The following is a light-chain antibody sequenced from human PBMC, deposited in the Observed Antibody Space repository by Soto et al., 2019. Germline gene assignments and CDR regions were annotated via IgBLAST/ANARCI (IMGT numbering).Light chain of an antibody. J-gene: IGLJ1*01. CDR3: SSYTRSSTLYV. CDR1: SSDVGDYNY. CDR2: EVS. V-gene: IGLV2-14*01. Sequence: QSALTQPPSVSGSPGQSITVSCTGTSSDVGDYNYVSWYQQHPGKAPKLMIYEVSNRPSGVSNRFSGSKSGNTASLTISGLQAEDEADYYCSSYTRSSTLYVFGTGTKLTVL.